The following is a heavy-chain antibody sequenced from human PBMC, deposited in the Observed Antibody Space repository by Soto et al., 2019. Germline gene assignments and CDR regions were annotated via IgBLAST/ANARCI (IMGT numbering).Heavy chain of an antibody. V-gene: IGHV4-39*01. D-gene: IGHD3-10*01. CDR2: IYYSGRT. J-gene: IGHJ5*02. CDR3: TRIYGSWFDP. Sequence: PGKGLEWTGIIYYSGRTYYNPSLNTRVTIPVDTAKTQFSLKLSSVTAADTAVYYCTRIYGSWFDPWGQRTLVPGSS.